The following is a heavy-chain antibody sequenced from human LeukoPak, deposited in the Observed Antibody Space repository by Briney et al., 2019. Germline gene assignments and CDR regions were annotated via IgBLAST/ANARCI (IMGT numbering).Heavy chain of an antibody. CDR2: ISYDGSNK. CDR1: GFTFNTYA. J-gene: IGHJ4*02. D-gene: IGHD6-13*01. CDR3: ARVLSMVAAAGRIDY. Sequence: GGSLRLSCAASGFTFNTYAMHWVRQAPGKGLEWVAVISYDGSNKYYADSVKGRFTISRDNSKNTLYLQMNSLRAEDTAVYYCARVLSMVAAAGRIDYWGQGTLVTVSS. V-gene: IGHV3-30*04.